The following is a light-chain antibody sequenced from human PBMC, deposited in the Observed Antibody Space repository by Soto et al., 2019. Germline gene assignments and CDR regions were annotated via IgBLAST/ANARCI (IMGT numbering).Light chain of an antibody. Sequence: EIVLTQSPGTLSLSPGERATLSCRASQSVSSSYLAWYQQKPGQAPRLLIYGASSRATGIPDRFSGSGSGKDFTLTISRLEPEDFAVYYCQQYGSSPGTFGKGTKVEI. J-gene: IGKJ1*01. CDR3: QQYGSSPGT. V-gene: IGKV3-20*01. CDR2: GAS. CDR1: QSVSSSY.